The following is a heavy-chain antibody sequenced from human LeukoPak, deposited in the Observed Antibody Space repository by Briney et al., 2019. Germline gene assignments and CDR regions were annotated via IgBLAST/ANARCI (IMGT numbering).Heavy chain of an antibody. Sequence: ASVKVSCKASGYTFTGYYMHWVRQAPGQGLEWMGWINPNSGGTNYAQKLQGRVTMTTDTSTSTAYMELRSLRSDDTAVYYCARGSRSTYYYDSSGYYYFDYWGQGTLVTVSS. CDR3: ARGSRSTYYYDSSGYYYFDY. D-gene: IGHD3-22*01. J-gene: IGHJ4*02. CDR2: INPNSGGT. V-gene: IGHV1-2*02. CDR1: GYTFTGYY.